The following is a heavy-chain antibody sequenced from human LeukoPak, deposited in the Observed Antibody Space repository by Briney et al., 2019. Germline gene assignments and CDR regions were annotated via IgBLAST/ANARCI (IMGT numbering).Heavy chain of an antibody. V-gene: IGHV1-8*03. J-gene: IGHJ4*02. CDR3: ARANISDQLLYY. D-gene: IGHD2-2*01. CDR1: GYTFTSYD. Sequence: ASVKVSCKASGYTFTSYDINRVRQAPGQGLEWMGWMNPNSGNTGYAQKLQGRVTITRNTSISTAYMELSSLRSEDTAMYYCARANISDQLLYYWGQGTLVTVSS. CDR2: MNPNSGNT.